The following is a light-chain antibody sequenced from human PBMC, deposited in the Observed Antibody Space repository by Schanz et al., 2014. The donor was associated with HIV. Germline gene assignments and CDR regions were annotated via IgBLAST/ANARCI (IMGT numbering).Light chain of an antibody. CDR1: SSNIGSNT. Sequence: QSVVTQPPSASGTPGQRVTISCSGSSSNIGSNTVNWYQHLPGSAPQLLIYSDNQRPSRVPDRFFGSKSGTSASLAISGLQSEDEAVYYCATWDDGLNGWVFGGGTKLTVL. V-gene: IGLV1-44*01. CDR2: SDN. J-gene: IGLJ3*02. CDR3: ATWDDGLNGWV.